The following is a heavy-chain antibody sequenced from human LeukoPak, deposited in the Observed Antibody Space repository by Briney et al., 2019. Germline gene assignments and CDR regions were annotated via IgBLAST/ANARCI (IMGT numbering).Heavy chain of an antibody. Sequence: GGSLRLSCAASGFSFGSYAMGWVRQAPGKGLEWVSGLSLDTDRIGYGDSVKGRFTVSRDHTKNSVYLQMNSLTPEDSALYFCTKDVAPGGADVWGQGTTVTVSS. CDR2: LSLDTDRI. V-gene: IGHV3-9*01. CDR1: GFSFGSYA. CDR3: TKDVAPGGADV. J-gene: IGHJ6*02. D-gene: IGHD1-26*01.